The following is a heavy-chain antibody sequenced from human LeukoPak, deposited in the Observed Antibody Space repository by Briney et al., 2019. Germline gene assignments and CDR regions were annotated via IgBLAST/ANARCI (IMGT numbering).Heavy chain of an antibody. V-gene: IGHV4-59*08. CDR1: GGSLSGYW. Sequence: SETLSLTCAVSGGSLSGYWWTWIRQPPGKGLEWIGIIYYTGSTSYNPSLKRRVTLSVDTSKNQFSLKLSSVTAADTAVYYCARRRYYDPLGLDLWGRRTLVTVSS. CDR3: ARRRYYDPLGLDL. D-gene: IGHD3-22*01. J-gene: IGHJ5*02. CDR2: IYYTGST.